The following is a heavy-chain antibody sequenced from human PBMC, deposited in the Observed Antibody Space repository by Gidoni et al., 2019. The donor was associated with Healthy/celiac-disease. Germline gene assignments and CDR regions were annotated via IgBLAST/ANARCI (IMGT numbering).Heavy chain of an antibody. CDR2: INHSGST. CDR3: ARETGIAVAEGWFDP. CDR1: GASFRGYY. Sequence: VQLQQWGAGLLEPSETLSLTCAVYGASFRGYYWSWIRQPPGKGLEWIGEINHSGSTNYNPSLTSRVTISVDTSKNQFSLKLRFVTAADTAVYYCARETGIAVAEGWFDPWGQGTLVTVSS. D-gene: IGHD6-19*01. J-gene: IGHJ5*02. V-gene: IGHV4-34*01.